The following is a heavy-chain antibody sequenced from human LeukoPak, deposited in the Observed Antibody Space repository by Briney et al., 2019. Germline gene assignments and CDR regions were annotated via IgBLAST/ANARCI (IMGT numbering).Heavy chain of an antibody. CDR3: AKRPSDSSAYFDY. D-gene: IGHD3-22*01. CDR1: RFTFSSYA. CDR2: IIVSGGST. J-gene: IGHJ4*02. V-gene: IGHV3-23*01. Sequence: PGGSLRLSCAASRFTFSSYAMSWVRQAPGKGLEWVSSIIVSGGSTYYADSVKGRFTISRDNSKNTLYLQMNSLRAEDTAVYYCAKRPSDSSAYFDYWGQGTLVTVSS.